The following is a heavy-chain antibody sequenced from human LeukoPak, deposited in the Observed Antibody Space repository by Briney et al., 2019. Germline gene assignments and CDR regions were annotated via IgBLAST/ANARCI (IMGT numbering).Heavy chain of an antibody. V-gene: IGHV3-30*02. CDR3: AKDPAYYGSGSYYSVDY. D-gene: IGHD3-10*01. J-gene: IGHJ4*02. CDR2: IRYDGSNK. CDR1: GFTFSGYG. Sequence: GGSLRLSCAASGFTFSGYGMHWVRQAPGKGLEWVAFIRYDGSNKYYTDSVRGRFTISRDNSKNTLYLQMNSLRAEDTAVYYCAKDPAYYGSGSYYSVDYWGQGTLVTVSS.